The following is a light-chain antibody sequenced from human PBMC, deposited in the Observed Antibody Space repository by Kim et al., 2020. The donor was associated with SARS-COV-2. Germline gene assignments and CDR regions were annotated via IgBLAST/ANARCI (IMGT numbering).Light chain of an antibody. J-gene: IGKJ2*01. CDR2: DAS. V-gene: IGKV3-11*01. CDR3: QQRSNWPPYT. Sequence: EIVFTQSPATLSLSPGERATLSCRASQSVSSYLAWYQQKPGQAPRLLIYDASNRATGIPARFSGSGSGTDFTITISSLEPEDFAVYYCQQRSNWPPYTFGQGTKLEI. CDR1: QSVSSY.